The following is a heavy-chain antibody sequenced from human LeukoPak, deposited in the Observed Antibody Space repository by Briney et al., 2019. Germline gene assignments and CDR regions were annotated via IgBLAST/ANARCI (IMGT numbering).Heavy chain of an antibody. J-gene: IGHJ6*02. CDR3: ARHNYGMDV. CDR2: ISSGSSTI. Sequence: GGSLRLSCAASGFTFSSYSMNWVRQAPGKGLEWVSYISSGSSTIYYADSAKGRFPISRDKAKNSLYLQMSSLRDEDTGVYYCARHNYGMDVWGQGTTVTVSS. CDR1: GFTFSSYS. V-gene: IGHV3-48*02.